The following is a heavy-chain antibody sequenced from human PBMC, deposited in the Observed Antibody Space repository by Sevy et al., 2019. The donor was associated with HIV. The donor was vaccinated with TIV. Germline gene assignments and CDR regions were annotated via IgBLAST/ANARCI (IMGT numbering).Heavy chain of an antibody. J-gene: IGHJ3*02. CDR3: TKGREYAYSSGSYGDAFDI. CDR2: ISGIGGST. V-gene: IGHV3-23*01. D-gene: IGHD3-10*01. CDR1: GFTFSSYA. Sequence: GGSLRLSCAASGFTFSSYAMSWVRQAPGKGLEWVSAISGIGGSTYYGDSVKGRFTISRDNSKNTLYLQMNSLRAEDTVVYYCTKGREYAYSSGSYGDAFDIWGQGTMVTVSS.